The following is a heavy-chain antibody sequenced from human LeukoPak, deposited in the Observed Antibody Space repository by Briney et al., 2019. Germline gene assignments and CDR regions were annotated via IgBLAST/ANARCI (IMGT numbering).Heavy chain of an antibody. J-gene: IGHJ5*02. V-gene: IGHV1-24*01. CDR1: GYTLTELS. CDR2: FDPEDGET. CDR3: ATSRRIRNWFDP. D-gene: IGHD2-15*01. Sequence: GASVKVSCKASGYTLTELSMHWVRQAPGKGLEWMGGFDPEDGETIYAQKFQGRVTMTEDTSTDTAYMELSSLRSEDTAVYYCATSRRIRNWFDPWGQGTLVTVSS.